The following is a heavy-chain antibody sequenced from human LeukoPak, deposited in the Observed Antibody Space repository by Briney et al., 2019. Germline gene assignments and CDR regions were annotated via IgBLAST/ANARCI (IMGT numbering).Heavy chain of an antibody. Sequence: GGSLRLSCAASGFTFSSYSMNWVRQAPRKGLEWVSYISSSSSTIYYADSVKGRFTISRDNAKNSLYLQMNSLRDEDTAVYYCARAGYSYGSGSYPFDIWGQGTMVTVSS. CDR1: GFTFSSYS. V-gene: IGHV3-48*02. CDR3: ARAGYSYGSGSYPFDI. D-gene: IGHD3-10*01. CDR2: ISSSSSTI. J-gene: IGHJ3*02.